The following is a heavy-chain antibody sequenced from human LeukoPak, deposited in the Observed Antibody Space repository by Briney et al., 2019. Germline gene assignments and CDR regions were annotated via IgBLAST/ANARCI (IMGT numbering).Heavy chain of an antibody. CDR3: AAGAGWLIDY. J-gene: IGHJ4*02. V-gene: IGHV3-7*01. CDR2: IKKDGSEK. CDR1: GFTFSNYW. D-gene: IGHD6-19*01. Sequence: PGGSLRLPCAASGFTFSNYWMNWVRQAPGKGLEWVAIIKKDGSEKTYVDSVRGRFTISRDNAKNTLYLQMNSLRAEDTAVYYCAAGAGWLIDYWGQGTLVTVSS.